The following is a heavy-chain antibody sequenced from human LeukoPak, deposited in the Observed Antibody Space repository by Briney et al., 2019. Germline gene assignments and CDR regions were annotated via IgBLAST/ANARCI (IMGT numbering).Heavy chain of an antibody. CDR1: GFNFINFP. CDR2: IGASGDT. CDR3: ARWNRMDNREFFD. V-gene: IGHV3-23*01. Sequence: PGGSLRLSCAASGFNFINFPMTWFRQAPGKGLEWVSFIGASGDTNYAESAKDRFTISRDNSKRTLFLEMHSLRVEDTAVYYCARWNRMDNREFFDWGQGTLVVVAS. J-gene: IGHJ4*02. D-gene: IGHD1-1*01.